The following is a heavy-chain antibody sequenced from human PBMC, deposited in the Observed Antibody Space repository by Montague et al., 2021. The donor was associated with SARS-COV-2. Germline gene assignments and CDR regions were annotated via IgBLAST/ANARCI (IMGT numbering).Heavy chain of an antibody. CDR1: GFSLNTNGMG. D-gene: IGHD1-26*01. Sequence: PALVKPTQTLTLTCTVSGFSLNTNGMGVGWIRQPPGEAPAWLALIYWDDDKRYSPSLKTRLAITEDTSRNQVVLTMTNVDPGDTGTYFCARYTSRMYGSLDYWGQGALVSVSS. J-gene: IGHJ4*02. CDR3: ARYTSRMYGSLDY. V-gene: IGHV2-5*02. CDR2: IYWDDDK.